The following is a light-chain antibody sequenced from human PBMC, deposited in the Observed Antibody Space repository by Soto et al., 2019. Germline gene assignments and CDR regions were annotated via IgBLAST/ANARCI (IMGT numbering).Light chain of an antibody. CDR2: ATS. Sequence: DIQMTQSPSSLSASVGDRVTIACRASQSISSYLNWYQQKPGIAPKLLIYATSSLQSGVPSRFSGSGSGTDFTLTISSLQPEDFATYYCQQSYRTPWTFGQGTKVEIK. CDR1: QSISSY. CDR3: QQSYRTPWT. J-gene: IGKJ1*01. V-gene: IGKV1-39*01.